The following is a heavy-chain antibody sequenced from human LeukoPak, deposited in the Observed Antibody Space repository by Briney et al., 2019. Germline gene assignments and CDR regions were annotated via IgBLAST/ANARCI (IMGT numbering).Heavy chain of an antibody. D-gene: IGHD3-3*01. J-gene: IGHJ4*02. V-gene: IGHV4-59*01. CDR3: ARCPSWSGYSFDY. CDR2: IFYTGSA. CDR1: GGSISSYY. Sequence: PSETLSLTCTVSGGSISSYYWTWIRQPPRKGQEWIGYIFYTGSANYSPSLKSRVTISVDTSKNQFSLKLSSVTAADTAVYYCARCPSWSGYSFDYWGQGTLVTVSS.